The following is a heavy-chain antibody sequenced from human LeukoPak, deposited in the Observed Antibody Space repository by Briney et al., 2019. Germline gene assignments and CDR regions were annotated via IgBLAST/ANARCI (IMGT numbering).Heavy chain of an antibody. CDR1: GYTFTSYF. CDR2: INPSGGST. Sequence: ASVKVSCKASGYTFTSYFMHWVRQAPGQGLEWMGIINPSGGSTNYAQKFQGRVTITRDTSTSTVYMELSSLRSEDTAVYYCARAHYYDSSDYGGIEHWGQGTLGTVS. V-gene: IGHV1-46*01. CDR3: ARAHYYDSSDYGGIEH. J-gene: IGHJ1*01. D-gene: IGHD3-22*01.